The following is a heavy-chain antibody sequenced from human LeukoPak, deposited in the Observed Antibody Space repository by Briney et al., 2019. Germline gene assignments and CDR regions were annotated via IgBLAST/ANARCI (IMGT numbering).Heavy chain of an antibody. CDR1: GYTFTSYA. CDR2: VNAGNGNT. Sequence: ASVKVSCKASGYTFTSYAMHWVRQAPGQRLEWMGWVNAGNGNTKYSQEFQGRVTITRDTSASTAYMELSSLRSEDTAVYYCAREYSSSWLDAFDIWGQGTMVTVSS. D-gene: IGHD6-13*01. CDR3: AREYSSSWLDAFDI. J-gene: IGHJ3*02. V-gene: IGHV1-3*03.